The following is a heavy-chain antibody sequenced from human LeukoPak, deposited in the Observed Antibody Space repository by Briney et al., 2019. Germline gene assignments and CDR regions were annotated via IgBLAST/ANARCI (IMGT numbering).Heavy chain of an antibody. CDR3: ARAGDYGSGSFRWRHFDS. V-gene: IGHV3-30-3*01. CDR1: GXTFRNYA. Sequence: GGSLRLSCDASGXTFRNYAFHWVRQAPGKGLEWVTLISYDGNSKYYADSVKGRFTISRDNSKNTLYLQMNSLRTEDTAVYYCARAGDYGSGSFRWRHFDSWGQGTMVTVSS. J-gene: IGHJ4*02. CDR2: ISYDGNSK. D-gene: IGHD3-10*01.